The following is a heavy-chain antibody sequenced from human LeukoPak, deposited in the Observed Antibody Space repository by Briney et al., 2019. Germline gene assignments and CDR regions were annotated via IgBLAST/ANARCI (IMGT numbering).Heavy chain of an antibody. CDR1: GGSISSSSYY. Sequence: SETLSLTCTVSGGSISSSSYYWGWIRQPPGKGLEWIGSIYYSGSTYYNPSLKSRVTISVDTSKNQFSLKLSSVTAADTAVYYCARQVRQVTIFGVVTSRPDYWGQGTLVTLSS. D-gene: IGHD3-3*01. CDR2: IYYSGST. J-gene: IGHJ4*02. CDR3: ARQVRQVTIFGVVTSRPDY. V-gene: IGHV4-39*01.